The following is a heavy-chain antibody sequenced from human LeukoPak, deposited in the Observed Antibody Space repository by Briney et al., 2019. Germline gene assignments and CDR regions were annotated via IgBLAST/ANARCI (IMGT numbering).Heavy chain of an antibody. Sequence: PGGSLRLSCAASGFTFSSYWMSWVRQAPGKGLEWVANIKQDGSEKYYVDSVKGRFTISRDNAKNSLYLQMNSLRAEDTAVYYCARDPHDYGDYEVWDNWGQGTLVTVSS. J-gene: IGHJ4*02. D-gene: IGHD4-17*01. V-gene: IGHV3-7*01. CDR2: IKQDGSEK. CDR3: ARDPHDYGDYEVWDN. CDR1: GFTFSSYW.